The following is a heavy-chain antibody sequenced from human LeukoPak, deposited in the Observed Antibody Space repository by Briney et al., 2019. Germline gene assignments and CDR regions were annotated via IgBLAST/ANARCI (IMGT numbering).Heavy chain of an antibody. D-gene: IGHD2-15*01. V-gene: IGHV3-23*01. J-gene: IGHJ4*02. Sequence: GGSLRLSCAVSGVTNYAISWVRQAPGKGLEWVSVISGSGGSTYYADSVKGRFTISRDTSDNTIYLQMNSLRADDTAVYYCATSPRATLYVMGDFAYWGQGTLVTVSS. CDR2: ISGSGGST. CDR3: ATSPRATLYVMGDFAY. CDR1: GVTNYA.